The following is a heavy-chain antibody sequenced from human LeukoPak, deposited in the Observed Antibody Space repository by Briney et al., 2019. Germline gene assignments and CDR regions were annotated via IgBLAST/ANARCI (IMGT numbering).Heavy chain of an antibody. V-gene: IGHV3-30*02. CDR2: IRYDGSNK. J-gene: IGHJ4*02. CDR3: AKDYRPHDFWSGLVDY. Sequence: SGGSLRLSCAASGFTFSSYGMHWVRQAPGKGLEWVAFIRYDGSNKYYADSVKGRFTISRDNSKNTLYLQMNSLRAEDTAVYYCAKDYRPHDFWSGLVDYWGQGTLVTVSS. D-gene: IGHD3-3*01. CDR1: GFTFSSYG.